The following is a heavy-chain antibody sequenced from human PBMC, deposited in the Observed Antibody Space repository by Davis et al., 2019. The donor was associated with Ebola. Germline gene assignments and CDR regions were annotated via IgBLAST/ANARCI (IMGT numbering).Heavy chain of an antibody. J-gene: IGHJ4*02. V-gene: IGHV3-33*01. Sequence: PGGSLRLSCAASGFTFSSYGMHWVRQAPGKGLEWVAVIWYDGSNKYYADSVKGRFTISRDNSKNTLYLQMNSLRAEDTAVYYCARDRLRGPPGYFDYWGQGTLVTVSS. CDR1: GFTFSSYG. CDR3: ARDRLRGPPGYFDY. CDR2: IWYDGSNK.